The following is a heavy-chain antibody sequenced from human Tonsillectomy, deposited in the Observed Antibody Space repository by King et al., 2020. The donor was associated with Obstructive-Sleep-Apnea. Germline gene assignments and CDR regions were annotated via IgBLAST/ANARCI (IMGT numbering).Heavy chain of an antibody. CDR3: AREGYDSSGYYGY. V-gene: IGHV4-59*01. Sequence: QLQESGPGLVKPSETLSLTCTVSGGSISSYYWSGIRQPPGRGLGWVGDIYYSGSTNYNPSLKSRGTISVETSTNQFSLKLGSVTAAGTAVYYCAREGYDSSGYYGYWGQGTLVTVSS. CDR1: GGSISSYY. J-gene: IGHJ4*02. CDR2: IYYSGST. D-gene: IGHD3-22*01.